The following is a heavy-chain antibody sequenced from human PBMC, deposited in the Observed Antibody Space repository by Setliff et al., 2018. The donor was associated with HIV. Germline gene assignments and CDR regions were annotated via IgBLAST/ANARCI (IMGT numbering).Heavy chain of an antibody. D-gene: IGHD6-13*01. Sequence: GGSLRLSCAASGFAFSSHQMSWVRQAPGKGLEWVAKIRQDGTDKYYVDSVKGRFTISRDNAKNSLYLQMNSLRAEDTAVYYCATVWTAGSLFYWGQGTLVTVSS. V-gene: IGHV3-7*01. CDR3: ATVWTAGSLFY. J-gene: IGHJ4*02. CDR1: GFAFSSHQ. CDR2: IRQDGTDK.